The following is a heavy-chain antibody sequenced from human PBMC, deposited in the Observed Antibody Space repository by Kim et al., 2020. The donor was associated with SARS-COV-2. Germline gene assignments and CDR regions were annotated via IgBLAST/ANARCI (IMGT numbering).Heavy chain of an antibody. D-gene: IGHD2-21*02. CDR1: GGTFSSYA. V-gene: IGHV1-69*13. CDR2: IIPIFGTA. CDR3: ARDGGDHVYYFDY. J-gene: IGHJ4*02. Sequence: SVKVSCKASGGTFSSYAISWVRQAPGQGLEWMGGIIPIFGTANYAQKFQGRVTITADESTSTAYMELSSLRSEDTAVYYCARDGGDHVYYFDYWGQGTLVTVSS.